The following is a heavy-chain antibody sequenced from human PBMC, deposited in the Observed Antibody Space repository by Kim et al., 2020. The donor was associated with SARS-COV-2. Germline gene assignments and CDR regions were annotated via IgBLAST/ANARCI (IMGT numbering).Heavy chain of an antibody. Sequence: SVKVSCKASGGTFSSYAISWVRQAPGQGLEWMGGIIPIFGTANYAQKFQGRVTITADESTSTAYMELSSLRSEDTAVYYCALPRGGWDIVVVPAAIPGWRDQPYGMDVWGQGTTVTVSS. V-gene: IGHV1-69*13. D-gene: IGHD2-2*02. CDR1: GGTFSSYA. CDR2: IIPIFGTA. CDR3: ALPRGGWDIVVVPAAIPGWRDQPYGMDV. J-gene: IGHJ6*02.